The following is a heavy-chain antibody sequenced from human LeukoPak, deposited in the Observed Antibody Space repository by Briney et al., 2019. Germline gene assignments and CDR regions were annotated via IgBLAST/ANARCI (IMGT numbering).Heavy chain of an antibody. CDR1: GFTFSSYS. V-gene: IGHV3-21*01. J-gene: IGHJ3*02. CDR3: ARVWLADAFDI. CDR2: ISSSSSYT. D-gene: IGHD6-19*01. Sequence: GGSLRLSCAASGFTFSSYSMNWVRQAPGKGLEWVSSISSSSSYTYYADSVKGRFIISRDNAKNSLYLQMNSLRAEDTAVYYCARVWLADAFDIWGQGTMVTVSS.